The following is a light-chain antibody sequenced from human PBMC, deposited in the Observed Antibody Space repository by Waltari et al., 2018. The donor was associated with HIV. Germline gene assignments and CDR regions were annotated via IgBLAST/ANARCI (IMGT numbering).Light chain of an antibody. CDR2: AAS. CDR3: QQYSDWPRYT. J-gene: IGKJ2*01. V-gene: IGKV3-15*01. CDR1: QSVSHN. Sequence: EIVMTQSPATLSVSPGATATLSCRASQSVSHNLAWYQQKPGQPPRLVIYAASSRAAGIPARFSGSGSGTEFTLTITSLQSGDFGVYYCQQYSDWPRYTFGGGTNLEIK.